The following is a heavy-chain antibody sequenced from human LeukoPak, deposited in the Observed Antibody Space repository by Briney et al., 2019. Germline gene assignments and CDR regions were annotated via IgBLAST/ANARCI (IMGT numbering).Heavy chain of an antibody. CDR1: GFPFSSYG. CDR2: LSYDGSNK. D-gene: IGHD4-17*01. CDR3: AKDARNDYGDYGPNYYGMDV. Sequence: GGSLRLSCAASGFPFSSYGMHWVRQAPGEGLEGLAVLSYDGSNKHSADSVKSRFTISRDNSKNTLYLQMNSLRAEDTAVYYCAKDARNDYGDYGPNYYGMDVWGQGTTVTVSS. V-gene: IGHV3-30*18. J-gene: IGHJ6*02.